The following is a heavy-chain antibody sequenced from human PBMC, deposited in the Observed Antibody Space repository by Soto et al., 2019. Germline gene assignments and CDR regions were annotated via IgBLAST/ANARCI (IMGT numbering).Heavy chain of an antibody. Sequence: EGQLLQSGGVLVQPGESLRLSCAASGFTFSSSGMSWVRQAPGKGLEGVSSISIRGDYRYYADSVKGRFTISRDNSKNPLYLQMSSLTAEDTALYYCANHGGFDFWGQGTMVAVSS. J-gene: IGHJ3*01. CDR1: GFTFSSSG. CDR2: ISIRGDYR. V-gene: IGHV3-23*01. D-gene: IGHD4-17*01. CDR3: ANHGGFDF.